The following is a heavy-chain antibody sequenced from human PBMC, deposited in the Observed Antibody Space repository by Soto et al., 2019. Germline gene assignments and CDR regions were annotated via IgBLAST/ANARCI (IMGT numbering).Heavy chain of an antibody. D-gene: IGHD6-13*01. J-gene: IGHJ6*02. Sequence: GASVKVSCKASGYTFTSYYMHWVRQAPGQGLEWMGIINPSGGSTSYAQKFQGRVTMTRDTSTSTVYMELSSLRSEDTAVYYCARDWAAAGDYYYYGMDVWGQGTTVTVS. CDR2: INPSGGST. CDR1: GYTFTSYY. V-gene: IGHV1-46*01. CDR3: ARDWAAAGDYYYYGMDV.